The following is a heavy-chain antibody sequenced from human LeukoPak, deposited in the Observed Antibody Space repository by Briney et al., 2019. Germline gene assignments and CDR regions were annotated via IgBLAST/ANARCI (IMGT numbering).Heavy chain of an antibody. V-gene: IGHV1-69*13. CDR3: AKDTTVVGPYYFDY. CDR1: GGTFSSYA. J-gene: IGHJ4*02. D-gene: IGHD4-23*01. CDR2: IIPIFGTA. Sequence: SVKVSCKASGGTFSSYAISWVRQAPGQGLEWMGGIIPIFGTANYAQKFQGRVTITADESTSTAYMELSSLRSEDTAVYYCAKDTTVVGPYYFDYWGQGTLVTVSS.